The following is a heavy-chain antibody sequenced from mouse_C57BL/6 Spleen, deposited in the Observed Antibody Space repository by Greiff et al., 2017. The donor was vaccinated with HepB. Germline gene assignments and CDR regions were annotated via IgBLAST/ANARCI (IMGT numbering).Heavy chain of an antibody. V-gene: IGHV1-81*01. J-gene: IGHJ2*01. CDR2: IYPRSGNT. D-gene: IGHD2-1*01. CDR1: TSYG. CDR3: ARRSYGNYVDYFDY. Sequence: QVQLKQSGAELARPGASVKLSFTSYGISWVKQRTGQGLEWIGEIYPRSGNTYYNEKFKGKATLTADKSSSTAYMELRSLTSEDSAVYFCARRSYGNYVDYFDYWGQGTTLTVSS.